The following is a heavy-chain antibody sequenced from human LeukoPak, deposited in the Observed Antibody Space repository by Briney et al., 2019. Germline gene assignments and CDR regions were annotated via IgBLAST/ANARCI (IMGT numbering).Heavy chain of an antibody. CDR3: AKAVLAVAGGIHFDY. D-gene: IGHD6-19*01. Sequence: GGSLRLSCAASGFTFSSYAMSWVRQAPGKGLEWVSTISGSGGSTYYADSVKGRFTISRDDSKNTLYLQMNKLRAEDTAGYYCAKAVLAVAGGIHFDYWGQGTLVTVSS. CDR1: GFTFSSYA. J-gene: IGHJ4*02. CDR2: ISGSGGST. V-gene: IGHV3-23*01.